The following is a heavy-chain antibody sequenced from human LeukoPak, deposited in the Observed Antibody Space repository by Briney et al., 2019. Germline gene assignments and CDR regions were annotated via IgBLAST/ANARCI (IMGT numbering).Heavy chain of an antibody. Sequence: GGSLRLSCAASGFTFSSYEMNWVRQAPGKGLEWVSYISSSGSTIYYADSVKGRFTISRDNAKNSLYLQMNSLRAEDTAVYYCARDKGYYGSGSYPEGYFDYWGQGTLVTVSS. CDR1: GFTFSSYE. J-gene: IGHJ4*02. CDR2: ISSSGSTI. D-gene: IGHD3-10*01. V-gene: IGHV3-48*03. CDR3: ARDKGYYGSGSYPEGYFDY.